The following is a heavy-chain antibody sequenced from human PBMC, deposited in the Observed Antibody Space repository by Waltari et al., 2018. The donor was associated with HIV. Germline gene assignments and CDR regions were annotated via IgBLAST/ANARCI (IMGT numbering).Heavy chain of an antibody. Sequence: EVQLVESGGGLVKPGGSLRLSCAASGFTFSSYSMNWVRQAPGKGLEWVSFISSSSSYIYYADSVKGRVTISRDNAKNSLYLQMNSLRAEDTAVYYCAREAKGVSYNSGWFDYWGQGTLVTVSS. D-gene: IGHD6-19*01. CDR2: ISSSSSYI. V-gene: IGHV3-21*01. CDR3: AREAKGVSYNSGWFDY. J-gene: IGHJ4*02. CDR1: GFTFSSYS.